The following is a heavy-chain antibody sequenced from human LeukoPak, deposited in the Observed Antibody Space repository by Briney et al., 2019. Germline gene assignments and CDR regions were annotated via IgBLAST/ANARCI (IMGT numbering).Heavy chain of an antibody. CDR2: IYYSANA. Sequence: SETLSLTCSVSGDSITSAGYYWGWIRQPPGKGLEWIGSIYYSANAYYNPSLKSRVTISVDASKNQFSLNLNSVAAADTAVYYCARRWNYKDGFDIWGQGKMVTVSS. J-gene: IGHJ3*02. CDR3: ARRWNYKDGFDI. V-gene: IGHV4-39*07. D-gene: IGHD1-7*01. CDR1: GDSITSAGYY.